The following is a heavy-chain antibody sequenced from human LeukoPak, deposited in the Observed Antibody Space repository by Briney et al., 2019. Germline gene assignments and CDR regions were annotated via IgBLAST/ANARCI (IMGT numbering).Heavy chain of an antibody. CDR1: GFTFSTYS. V-gene: IGHV3-21*04. J-gene: IGHJ6*03. D-gene: IGHD6-19*01. Sequence: GGSLRLSCAASGFTFSTYSMNWVRQAPGKGLEWVSSISSSSYYIYYADSVKGRFTISRDSAKNSLFLQMNSLKTEDTAVYYCTSWGGIAVGYYMDVWGKGTTVTVSS. CDR2: ISSSSYYI. CDR3: TSWGGIAVGYYMDV.